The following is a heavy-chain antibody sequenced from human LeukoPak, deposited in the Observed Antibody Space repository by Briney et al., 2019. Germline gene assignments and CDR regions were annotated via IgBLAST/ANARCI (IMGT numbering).Heavy chain of an antibody. D-gene: IGHD6-6*01. J-gene: IGHJ6*03. V-gene: IGHV4-4*02. Sequence: PSGTLSLTCAVSGGSISSSNWWSWVRQPPGKGLEWIGEIYHSGSTNYNPSLKSRVTISVDKSKNQFSLKLSSVTAADTAVYYCARESYSSSSYYYYYYMDVWGKGTTVTVSS. CDR2: IYHSGST. CDR1: GGSISSSNW. CDR3: ARESYSSSSYYYYYYMDV.